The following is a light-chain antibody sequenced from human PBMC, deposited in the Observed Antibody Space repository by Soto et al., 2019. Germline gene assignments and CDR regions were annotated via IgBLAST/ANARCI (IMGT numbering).Light chain of an antibody. CDR1: SSDVGGYNF. CDR3: SSYAGSDNFVL. V-gene: IGLV2-8*01. Sequence: QSALSQPPSASGSPGQSVTISCTGSSSDVGGYNFVSWYQHLPGKAHKLMIYEVIQRPSGVPDRFSGSKSGNTASLTVSGLQAEDEADYYCSSYAGSDNFVLFGGGTKLTVL. CDR2: EVI. J-gene: IGLJ2*01.